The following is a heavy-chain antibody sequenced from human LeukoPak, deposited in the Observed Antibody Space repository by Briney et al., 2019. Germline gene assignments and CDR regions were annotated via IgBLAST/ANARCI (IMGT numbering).Heavy chain of an antibody. J-gene: IGHJ4*02. D-gene: IGHD2-15*01. Sequence: GGSLRLSCAASGFTFSSYAMHWVRQAPGKGLEWVAVISYDGSNKYYADSVKGRFTISRDNSKNTLYLQMNSLKSEDTAVYYCTTIRGFCSGRSCLGYWGQGTLVTVSS. CDR1: GFTFSSYA. CDR2: ISYDGSNK. V-gene: IGHV3-30*04. CDR3: TTIRGFCSGRSCLGY.